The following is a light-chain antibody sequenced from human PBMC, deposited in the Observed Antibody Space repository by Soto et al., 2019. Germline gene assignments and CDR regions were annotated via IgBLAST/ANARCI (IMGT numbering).Light chain of an antibody. CDR2: MAS. Sequence: DIQMTQSPSTLSASVGARVTITCRASESISAWLAWYQQKPGKAPKLIIYMASSLESGVPATFSGIGSGTECTLTITSLQPDDVATYYCQQYNSIPWTFGQGTKVDI. V-gene: IGKV1-5*03. J-gene: IGKJ1*01. CDR3: QQYNSIPWT. CDR1: ESISAW.